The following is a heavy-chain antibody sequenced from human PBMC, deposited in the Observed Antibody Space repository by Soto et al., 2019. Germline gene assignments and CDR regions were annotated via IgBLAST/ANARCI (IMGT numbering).Heavy chain of an antibody. D-gene: IGHD3-16*02. V-gene: IGHV1-18*01. J-gene: IGHJ4*02. Sequence: GASVKVSCKASGYTFTSYGISWVRQAPGQGLEWMGWISAYNGNTNYAQKLQGRVTMTTDTSTSTAYMELRSLRSDDTAVYYCARQDDYVWGSYRHSFDLDYWGQGTLVTVSS. CDR2: ISAYNGNT. CDR1: GYTFTSYG. CDR3: ARQDDYVWGSYRHSFDLDY.